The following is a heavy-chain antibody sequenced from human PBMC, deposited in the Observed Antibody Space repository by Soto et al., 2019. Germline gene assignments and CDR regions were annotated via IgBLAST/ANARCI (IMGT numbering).Heavy chain of an antibody. CDR2: IYYSGST. CDR3: ARVRFLSPRYNFDF. J-gene: IGHJ4*02. Sequence: SETLSLTCTVSGGSISSGDYYWSWIRQPPGKGLEWIGYIYYSGSTYYNPSLKSRVTISVDTSKNQFSLKLSSVTAADTAVYYCARVRFLSPRYNFDFWGPGTLVTVS. V-gene: IGHV4-30-4*01. CDR1: GGSISSGDYY. D-gene: IGHD3-3*01.